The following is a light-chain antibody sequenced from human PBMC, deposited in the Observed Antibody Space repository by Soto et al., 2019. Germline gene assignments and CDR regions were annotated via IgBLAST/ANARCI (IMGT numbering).Light chain of an antibody. J-gene: IGLJ2*01. CDR3: QTWGSGII. V-gene: IGLV4-69*01. CDR2: LNNDGSH. CDR1: SAHSLFA. Sequence: QVVLTQSPSASASLGASVKLTCTLSSAHSLFAIAWHQQQPDKGPRFLMKLNNDGSHTKGDGIPDRLSGSSSGAERYLTISSLQSEDEADYYCQTWGSGIIFGGGTKLTVL.